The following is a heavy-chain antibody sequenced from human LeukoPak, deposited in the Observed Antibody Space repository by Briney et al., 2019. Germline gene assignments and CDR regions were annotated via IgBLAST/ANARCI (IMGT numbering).Heavy chain of an antibody. D-gene: IGHD1-26*01. V-gene: IGHV4-59*01. Sequence: PSETLSLTCSVSDGSINSYYWNWIRRPPGKGLEWIGYIYYNGNTNYSPSLKSRVTMSVDTSENLFSLKVSSVTAADTAVYYCARGRSNYYGMDAWGQGTTVTVSS. CDR3: ARGRSNYYGMDA. CDR1: DGSINSYY. J-gene: IGHJ6*02. CDR2: IYYNGNT.